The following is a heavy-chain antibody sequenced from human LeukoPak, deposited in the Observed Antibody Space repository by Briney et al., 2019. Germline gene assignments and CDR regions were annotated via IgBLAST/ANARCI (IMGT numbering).Heavy chain of an antibody. CDR1: GFTFGDYA. J-gene: IGHJ1*01. CDR3: TRDRSIAAAGTGYFQH. Sequence: GGSLRLSCTASGFTFGDYAMSWFRQAPGKGLERVGFIRSKAYGGTTEYAASVKGRFTISRDDSKSIAYLQMNSLKTEDTAVYYCTRDRSIAAAGTGYFQHWGQGTLVTVSS. V-gene: IGHV3-49*03. D-gene: IGHD6-13*01. CDR2: IRSKAYGGTT.